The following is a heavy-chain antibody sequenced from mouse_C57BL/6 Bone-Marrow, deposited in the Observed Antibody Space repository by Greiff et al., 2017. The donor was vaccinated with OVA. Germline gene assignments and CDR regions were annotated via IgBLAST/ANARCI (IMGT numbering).Heavy chain of an antibody. J-gene: IGHJ2*01. CDR1: GYTFTEYT. CDR3: AKHEVSSGSSYYFDY. Sequence: ESGAELVKPGASVKLSCKASGYTFTEYTIHWVKQRSGQGLEWIGWFYPGSGSIKYNEKFKDKATLTAAKSSSTVYMELSRLTSEDSAVYFCAKHEVSSGSSYYFDYWGQGTTLTVSS. D-gene: IGHD3-2*02. CDR2: FYPGSGSI. V-gene: IGHV1-62-2*01.